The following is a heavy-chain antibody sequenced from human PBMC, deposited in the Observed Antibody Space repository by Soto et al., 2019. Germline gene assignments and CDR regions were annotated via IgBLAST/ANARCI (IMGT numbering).Heavy chain of an antibody. D-gene: IGHD3-3*01. V-gene: IGHV3-7*01. CDR2: IKQDGNEI. CDR1: GFSFSGYW. J-gene: IGHJ1*01. CDR3: ARDNRFLEWSGSIG. Sequence: EVQLVESGGGLVQPGGSLRLSCAASGFSFSGYWMTWVRQAPGKGLEWVANIKQDGNEIHYVDSAKGRFTISRDNAKNSLYLQMNNLRAEDTAVYYCARDNRFLEWSGSIGWGQGALVTVSS.